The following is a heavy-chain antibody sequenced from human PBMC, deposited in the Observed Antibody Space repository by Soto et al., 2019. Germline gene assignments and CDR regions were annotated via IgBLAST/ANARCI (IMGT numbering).Heavy chain of an antibody. CDR1: GYTFTSYA. CDR3: ARAARLRFLEWLSGPFDY. V-gene: IGHV1-3*01. Sequence: ASVKVSCKASGYTFTSYAMHWVRQAPGQRLEWMGWINAGNGNTKYSQKLQGRVTITRDTSASTAYMELSSLRSEDTAVYYCARAARLRFLEWLSGPFDYWGQGTLVTVSS. J-gene: IGHJ4*02. D-gene: IGHD3-3*01. CDR2: INAGNGNT.